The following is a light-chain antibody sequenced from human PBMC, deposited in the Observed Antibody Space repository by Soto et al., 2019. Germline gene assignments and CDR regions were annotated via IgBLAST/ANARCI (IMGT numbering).Light chain of an antibody. J-gene: IGKJ1*01. CDR2: SAS. Sequence: DIPMTQSPSSLSASVGDRVTISCRAAQSISTYLNWYQQKPGTAPRLLIYSASSVKTGVPPRFSGSGSGRDLTLTISSLRPEDIATYFCQQSYTSPPWTFGQGTKVEIK. CDR1: QSISTY. CDR3: QQSYTSPPWT. V-gene: IGKV1-39*01.